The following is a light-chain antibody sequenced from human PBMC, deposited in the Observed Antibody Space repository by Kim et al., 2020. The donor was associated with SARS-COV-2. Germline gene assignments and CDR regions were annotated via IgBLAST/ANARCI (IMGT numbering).Light chain of an antibody. J-gene: IGLJ2*01. CDR3: NSRDSNDNVL. CDR2: GKN. CDR1: SLRSYY. V-gene: IGLV3-19*01. Sequence: SSELTQDPAVSVALGQTVRITCQGDSLRSYYATWYQQKPGQAPIVVIYGKNNRPSGIPDRFSGSSSGDTASLTITGTQAGDEADYYSNSRDSNDNVLFGGGTQLTVL.